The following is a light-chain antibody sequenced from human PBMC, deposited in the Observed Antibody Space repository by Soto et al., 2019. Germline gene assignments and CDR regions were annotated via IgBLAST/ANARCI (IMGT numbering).Light chain of an antibody. J-gene: IGLJ2*01. V-gene: IGLV2-8*01. CDR3: SSYVGSNYLV. Sequence: QSALTQPPSASASPGQSVTISCAGTSSDVGGYDYVSWYQQHPGKAPKLIIYEVTKRPSGVPYRFSGSKSGNTASLTVSALQAEDEADYYCSSYVGSNYLVFGGGTKVTVL. CDR2: EVT. CDR1: SSDVGGYDY.